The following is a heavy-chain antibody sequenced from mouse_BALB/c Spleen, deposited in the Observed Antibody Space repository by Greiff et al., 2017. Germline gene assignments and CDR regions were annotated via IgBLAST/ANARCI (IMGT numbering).Heavy chain of an antibody. V-gene: IGHV5-17*02. D-gene: IGHD3-1*01. CDR3: AAQLGLPFAY. CDR1: GFTFSSFG. Sequence: EVQVVESGGGLVQPGGSRKLSCAASGFTFSSFGMHWVRQAPEKGLEWVAYISSGSSTIYYADTVKGRFTISRDNPKNTLFLQMTSLRSEDTAMYYCAAQLGLPFAYWGQGTLVTVSA. J-gene: IGHJ3*01. CDR2: ISSGSSTI.